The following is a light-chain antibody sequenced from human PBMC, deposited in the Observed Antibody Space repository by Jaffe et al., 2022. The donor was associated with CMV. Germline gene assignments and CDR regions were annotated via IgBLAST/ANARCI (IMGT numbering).Light chain of an antibody. Sequence: DIQMTQSPSSLSASVGDRVTITCRASQTIGTSLNWYQVKTGKAPKLLIYGASTLQSGVPSRFSGSGSGTDFTLTISSLQSVDSATYYCQQSYSIALSFGGGTRVEI. V-gene: IGKV1-39*01. CDR2: GAS. CDR1: QTIGTS. CDR3: QQSYSIALS. J-gene: IGKJ4*01.